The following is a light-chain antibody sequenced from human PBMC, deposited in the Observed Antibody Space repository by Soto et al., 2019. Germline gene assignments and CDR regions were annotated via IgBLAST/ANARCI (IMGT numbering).Light chain of an antibody. Sequence: DIQMTQSPSSLSASVGDRVTITCRASQSIGNYLNWYQHKPGKAPKLLIYGASSLHSGVPSSFSGSGSGTDFTLTISSLQPEDFATYYCQQSYSTPLTFDGGTKVEIK. J-gene: IGKJ4*01. V-gene: IGKV1-39*01. CDR2: GAS. CDR3: QQSYSTPLT. CDR1: QSIGNY.